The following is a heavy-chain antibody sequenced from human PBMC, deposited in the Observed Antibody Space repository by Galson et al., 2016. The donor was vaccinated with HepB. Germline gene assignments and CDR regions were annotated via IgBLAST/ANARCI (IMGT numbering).Heavy chain of an antibody. CDR1: GLTFSSYG. CDR2: ISYDGTNK. V-gene: IGHV3-30*03. J-gene: IGHJ4*02. CDR3: ARVNIPVAGSDY. D-gene: IGHD6-19*01. Sequence: SLRLSCAASGLTFSSYGMHWVRQAPGKGLEWVAVISYDGTNKFYADSVKGRFTISRDNAKNSLYLQMNSLRAEDTAVYYCARVNIPVAGSDYWGQGTLVTVSS.